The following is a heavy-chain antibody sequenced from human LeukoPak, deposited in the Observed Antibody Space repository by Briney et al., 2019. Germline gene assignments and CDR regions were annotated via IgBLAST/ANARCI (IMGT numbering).Heavy chain of an antibody. Sequence: ASVKVSCKASGYTFTGYYMHWVRQAPGQGLEWMGWINPNSGGTNYAQKFQGRVTMTRDTSISTAYMELSRLRSDDTAVYYCARGSGDSSGYYYDCPDYWGQGTLVTVSS. J-gene: IGHJ4*02. CDR3: ARGSGDSSGYYYDCPDY. V-gene: IGHV1-2*02. D-gene: IGHD3-22*01. CDR2: INPNSGGT. CDR1: GYTFTGYY.